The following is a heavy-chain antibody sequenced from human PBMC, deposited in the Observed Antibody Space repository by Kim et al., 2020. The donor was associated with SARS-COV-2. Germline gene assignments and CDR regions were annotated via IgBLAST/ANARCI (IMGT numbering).Heavy chain of an antibody. CDR1: GFSFSSYS. J-gene: IGHJ6*03. V-gene: IGHV3-21*01. D-gene: IGHD3-22*01. Sequence: GGSLRLSCAVSGFSFSSYSMNWVRQAPGKGLEWVSSISSSSSYIYYADSVKGRFTISRDNAKNSLYLQMNGLRAEDTAVYYCAKDYYDSSGYYYYYYMDVWGKGTTVTVSS. CDR2: ISSSSSYI. CDR3: AKDYYDSSGYYYYYYMDV.